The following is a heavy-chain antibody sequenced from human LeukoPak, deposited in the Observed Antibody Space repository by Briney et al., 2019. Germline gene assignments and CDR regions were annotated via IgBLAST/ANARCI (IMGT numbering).Heavy chain of an antibody. Sequence: PSETLSLTCAVYGGSFSGYYWSWIRQPPGKGLEWIGEINHSGSTNYNPSLKSRVTISVDTSKNQFSLKLSSVTAADTAAYYCARLGLGNPWYYYYMDVWGKGTTVTISS. D-gene: IGHD5-12*01. CDR3: ARLGLGNPWYYYYMDV. CDR2: INHSGST. CDR1: GGSFSGYY. J-gene: IGHJ6*03. V-gene: IGHV4-34*01.